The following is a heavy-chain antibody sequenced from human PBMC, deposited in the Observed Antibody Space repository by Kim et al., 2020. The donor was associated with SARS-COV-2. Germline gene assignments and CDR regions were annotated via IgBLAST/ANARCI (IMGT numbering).Heavy chain of an antibody. Sequence: TYYADSAQGRFTISRDNSKNTLYLQMNSLRAEDTAMYYCAGRFSGWYFDSWGQGTLVTVSS. D-gene: IGHD6-19*01. CDR2: T. V-gene: IGHV3-23*01. J-gene: IGHJ4*02. CDR3: AGRFSGWYFDS.